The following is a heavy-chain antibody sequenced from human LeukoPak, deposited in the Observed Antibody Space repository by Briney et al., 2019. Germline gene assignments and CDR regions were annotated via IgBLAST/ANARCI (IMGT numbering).Heavy chain of an antibody. CDR1: GFSFNDAW. Sequence: GGSLRLSCAASGFSFNDAWMSWVRQAPGKGLEWVGRIKSDTDGETTDYAAPVKGRFTISRDDSRNTLYLQMTTLKTEDTALYYCTTDPHSGYCSGVSCYPYDYWGQATLVTVSS. CDR2: IKSDTDGETT. D-gene: IGHD2-15*01. CDR3: TTDPHSGYCSGVSCYPYDY. V-gene: IGHV3-15*01. J-gene: IGHJ4*02.